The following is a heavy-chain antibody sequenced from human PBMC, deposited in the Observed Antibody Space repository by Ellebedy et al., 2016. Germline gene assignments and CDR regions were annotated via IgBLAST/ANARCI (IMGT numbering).Heavy chain of an antibody. V-gene: IGHV3-23*01. D-gene: IGHD5-12*01. CDR1: GFTFNNYA. CDR2: ISGSGD. Sequence: GGSLRLXCAASGFTFNNYAMSWVRQAPGKGLEWVIAISGSGDSADSVKGRFTISRDNSKNKLYLQMNSLRAEDSAVYYCAEESGGFRGFFEDWGQGTLVTVSS. J-gene: IGHJ4*02. CDR3: AEESGGFRGFFED.